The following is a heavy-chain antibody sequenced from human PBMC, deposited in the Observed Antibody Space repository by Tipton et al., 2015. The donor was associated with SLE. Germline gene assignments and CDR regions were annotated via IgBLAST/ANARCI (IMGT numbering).Heavy chain of an antibody. D-gene: IGHD3-3*01. Sequence: SLRLSCAASGFTFDDYAMHWVRQAPGKGLEWVSLISWDGGSTYYADSVKGRFIISRDNSKNSLYLQMNSLRAEDTALYYCAKDIRGERCDDFWSGYCDYHGMDVWGQGTTVTVSS. V-gene: IGHV3-43D*03. CDR1: GFTFDDYA. CDR3: AKDIRGERCDDFWSGYCDYHGMDV. J-gene: IGHJ6*02. CDR2: ISWDGGST.